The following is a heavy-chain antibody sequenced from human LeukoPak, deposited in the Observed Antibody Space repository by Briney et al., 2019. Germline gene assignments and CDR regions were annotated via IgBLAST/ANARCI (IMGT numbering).Heavy chain of an antibody. V-gene: IGHV4-4*02. CDR1: GGSISSSNW. Sequence: PSETLSLTCDVSGGSISSSNWWSWVRQPPGKGLEWIGEIYHSGSTNYNPSLKSRVIISVDKSKNQFSLKLCSVTAADTAVYYCARREGELRYFDWLTPRDWGQGTLVTVSS. D-gene: IGHD3-9*01. CDR3: ARREGELRYFDWLTPRD. J-gene: IGHJ4*02. CDR2: IYHSGST.